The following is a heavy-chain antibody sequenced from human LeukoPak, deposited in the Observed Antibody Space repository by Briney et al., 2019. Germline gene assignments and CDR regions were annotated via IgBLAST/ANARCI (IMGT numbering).Heavy chain of an antibody. J-gene: IGHJ4*02. D-gene: IGHD3-22*01. CDR3: ARDVSPYYYDSSGFKPY. CDR1: EFTVSNNY. CDR2: IYSGGST. Sequence: GGSLRLSCAASEFTVSNNYMIWVRQAPGKGLEWVSVIYSGGSTYYADSVKGRFIISRDNSKNTLYLQMNSLRAEDTAVYYCARDVSPYYYDSSGFKPYWGQGTLVTVSS. V-gene: IGHV3-53*01.